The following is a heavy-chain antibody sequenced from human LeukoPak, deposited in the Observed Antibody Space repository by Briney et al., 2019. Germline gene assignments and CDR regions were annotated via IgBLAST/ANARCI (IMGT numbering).Heavy chain of an antibody. Sequence: SETLSLTCTVSGGSISSYYWSWIRQPPGKGLEWIGYIYYSGSTNYNPSLKSRVTISVDTSKNQFSLKLSSVTAADTAVYYCARAYSSSWYPVDYWGQGTLVTVSS. J-gene: IGHJ4*02. D-gene: IGHD6-13*01. CDR1: GGSISSYY. CDR3: ARAYSSSWYPVDY. V-gene: IGHV4-59*12. CDR2: IYYSGST.